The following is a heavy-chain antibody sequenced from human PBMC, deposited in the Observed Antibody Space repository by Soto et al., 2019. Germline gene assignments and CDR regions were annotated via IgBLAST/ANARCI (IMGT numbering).Heavy chain of an antibody. D-gene: IGHD6-19*01. V-gene: IGHV1-3*01. Sequence: QVQLAQSGAEVKKPGASVKVSCKASGYTFTSYAMQWGRKAPGQRLEWIGWINAGNGNTKYSQKFQGRVTITRDTSASTAYMELSSLRSEDTAVYYCARARLGAFDIWGQGTMVTVSS. CDR1: GYTFTSYA. CDR3: ARARLGAFDI. CDR2: INAGNGNT. J-gene: IGHJ3*02.